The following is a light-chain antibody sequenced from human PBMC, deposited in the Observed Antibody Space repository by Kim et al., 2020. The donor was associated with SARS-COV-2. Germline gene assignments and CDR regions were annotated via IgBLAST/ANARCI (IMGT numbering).Light chain of an antibody. Sequence: LSPGESATLSCRASQSVDSTYFGWYQQKPGQAPRLLIYGASSRATGIPDRFSGSGSGTDFTLTISRLEPEDFATYYCQQYDTSPCTFGQGTKLEI. J-gene: IGKJ2*02. CDR1: QSVDSTY. CDR2: GAS. CDR3: QQYDTSPCT. V-gene: IGKV3-20*01.